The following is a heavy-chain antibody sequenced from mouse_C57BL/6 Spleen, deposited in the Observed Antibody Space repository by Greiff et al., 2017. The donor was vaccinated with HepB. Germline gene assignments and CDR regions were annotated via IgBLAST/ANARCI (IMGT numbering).Heavy chain of an antibody. Sequence: EVKLMESGEGLVKPGGSLKLSCAASGFTFSSYAMSWVRQTPEKRLEWVAYISSGGDYIYYADTVKGRFTISRDNARNTLYLQMSSLKSEDTAMYYCTRDAGDSNWDYLDYWGQGTTLTVSS. CDR1: GFTFSSYA. V-gene: IGHV5-9-1*02. D-gene: IGHD4-1*01. CDR2: ISSGGDYI. CDR3: TRDAGDSNWDYLDY. J-gene: IGHJ2*01.